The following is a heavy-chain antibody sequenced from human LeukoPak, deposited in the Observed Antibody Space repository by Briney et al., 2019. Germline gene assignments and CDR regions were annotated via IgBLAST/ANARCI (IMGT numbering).Heavy chain of an antibody. CDR3: ARGTTVASYDY. J-gene: IGHJ4*02. D-gene: IGHD4-23*01. Sequence: SETLSLTCAVYGGSFSGYYWSWIRQPPGKGLEWIGEINHSGSTNYNPSLKSRVTISVDTSKNQFSLKLSSVTAADTAVHYCARGTTVASYDYWGQGTLVTVSS. V-gene: IGHV4-34*01. CDR2: INHSGST. CDR1: GGSFSGYY.